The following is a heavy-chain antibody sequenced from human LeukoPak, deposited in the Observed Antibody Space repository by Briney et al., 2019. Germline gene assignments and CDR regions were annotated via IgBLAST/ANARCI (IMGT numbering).Heavy chain of an antibody. CDR3: ARDNRYFDWSIYGMDV. J-gene: IGHJ6*02. V-gene: IGHV4-61*02. Sequence: SQTLSLTCTVSGGSISSGSYYWSWIRQPAEKGLEWIVRIYSSGSTNYNPSLKSRVTISVDTSENQFSLKLSSVTAADTAVYYCARDNRYFDWSIYGMDVWGQGTTVTVSS. D-gene: IGHD3-9*01. CDR1: GGSISSGSYY. CDR2: IYSSGST.